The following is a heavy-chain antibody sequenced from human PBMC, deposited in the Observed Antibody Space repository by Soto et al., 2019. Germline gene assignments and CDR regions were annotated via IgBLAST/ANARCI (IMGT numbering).Heavy chain of an antibody. CDR2: IHHAGGT. D-gene: IGHD2-8*01. J-gene: IGHJ5*01. CDR3: ARGISNYFGVHWFDS. CDR1: DDSISSSGSS. V-gene: IGHV4-30-2*01. Sequence: QLLLQEAGSGLVKPSETLSLTCGVSDDSISSSGSSWNWIRQPPGKGLEWIGYIHHAGGTFYNPSLDSRVTIAGDRSKNQFSLRLTSVTAADTAVYYCARGISNYFGVHWFDSWGQGTLVTVSA.